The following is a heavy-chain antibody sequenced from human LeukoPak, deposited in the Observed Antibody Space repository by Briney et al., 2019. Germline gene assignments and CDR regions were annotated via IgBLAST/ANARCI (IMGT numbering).Heavy chain of an antibody. CDR1: GASISNEY. V-gene: IGHV4-39*01. Sequence: PSETLSLTCTISGASISNEYWGWIRQPPGEGLEWIASASTYYSSSLYSRATMSIDTSKKQFSLRLTSLTAADTAVYYCGRHAAYAPFDLWGQGSLVTVSS. CDR3: GRHAAYAPFDL. J-gene: IGHJ4*02. CDR2: AST. D-gene: IGHD4-17*01.